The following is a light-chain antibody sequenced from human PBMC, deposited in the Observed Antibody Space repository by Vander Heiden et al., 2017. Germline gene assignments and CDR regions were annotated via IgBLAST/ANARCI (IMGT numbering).Light chain of an antibody. J-gene: IGLJ2*01. V-gene: IGLV3-21*04. Sequence: YVLTQPPSVSVAPGATASITCGGNKIGSKGLHWHQQKPGKGPVVAIYYNNARPSGSPDRFSGSISGNTATLTISRVEAGDEADYYCQVWDSSTDQVIFGGGTKVTVL. CDR1: KIGSKG. CDR2: YNN. CDR3: QVWDSSTDQVI.